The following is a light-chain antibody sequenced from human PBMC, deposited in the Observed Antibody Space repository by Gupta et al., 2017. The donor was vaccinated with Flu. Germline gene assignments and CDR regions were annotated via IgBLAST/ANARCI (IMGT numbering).Light chain of an antibody. CDR2: GNS. CDR1: SSNIGAGYD. CDR3: QSYDSSLSVWV. J-gene: IGLJ3*02. Sequence: QSVLTQPPSVSGAPGQSVTISCTGSSSNIGAGYDVHWYQQLPGTAPKLLIYGNSNRPSGVPDRFSGSKSGTSASLAITGLQAEDEADYYCQSYDSSLSVWVFGGGTKLTVL. V-gene: IGLV1-40*01.